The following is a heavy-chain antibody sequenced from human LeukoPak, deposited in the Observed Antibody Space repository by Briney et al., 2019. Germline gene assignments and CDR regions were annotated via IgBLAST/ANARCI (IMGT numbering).Heavy chain of an antibody. J-gene: IGHJ4*02. CDR1: GGSISSYY. Sequence: SETLSLTCTVSGGSISSYYWSWIRQPPGKGLEWIGYIYYSGSTNYNPSLKSRVTISVDTSKNQFSLKLSSVTAADTAVYYCARWRGFSFDYWGQGTLVTVSS. CDR2: IYYSGST. CDR3: ARWRGFSFDY. V-gene: IGHV4-59*08. D-gene: IGHD3-3*01.